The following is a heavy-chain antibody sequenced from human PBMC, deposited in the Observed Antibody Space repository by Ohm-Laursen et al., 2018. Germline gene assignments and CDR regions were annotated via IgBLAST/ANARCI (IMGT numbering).Heavy chain of an antibody. D-gene: IGHD1-14*01. Sequence: SQTLSLTYAISGDSVSSNSASWSWIRQSPSRGLEWLGRTYYRSRWYNDYAVSVKSRITIIPDTSKNQLSLQLNSVTPEDTAVYYCARKTPTTSFDYWGQGTLVTVSS. CDR1: GDSVSSNSAS. V-gene: IGHV6-1*01. J-gene: IGHJ4*02. CDR2: TYYRSRWYN. CDR3: ARKTPTTSFDY.